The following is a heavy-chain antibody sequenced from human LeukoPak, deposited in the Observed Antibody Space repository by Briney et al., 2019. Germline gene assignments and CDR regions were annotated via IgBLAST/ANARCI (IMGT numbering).Heavy chain of an antibody. CDR2: INPNSGGI. Sequence: ASVKVSCKASGYTLTGYYMHWVRQAPRQGLEWMGWINPNSGGINYAQKFQGRVTMTRDTSISTAYMELSRLRSDDTAVYYCAIDPAGQYCSSTSCYAFDIWGQGTMVTVSS. D-gene: IGHD2-2*01. CDR1: GYTLTGYY. CDR3: AIDPAGQYCSSTSCYAFDI. V-gene: IGHV1-2*02. J-gene: IGHJ3*02.